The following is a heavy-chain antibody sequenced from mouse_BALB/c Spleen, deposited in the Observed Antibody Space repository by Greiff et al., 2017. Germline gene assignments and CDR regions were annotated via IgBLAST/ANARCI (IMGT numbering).Heavy chain of an antibody. D-gene: IGHD1-1*01. CDR1: GYTFTDYN. CDR2: IYPHNGGT. CDR3: ARDYGSREFAY. J-gene: IGHJ3*01. V-gene: IGHV1S29*02. Sequence: EVQLQQSGPELVKPGASVKISCKASGYTFTDYNMHWVKQSHGKSLEWIGYIYPHNGGTGYNQKFKSKATLTVDNSSSTAYMELRSLTSEDSAVYYCARDYGSREFAYWGQGTLVTVSA.